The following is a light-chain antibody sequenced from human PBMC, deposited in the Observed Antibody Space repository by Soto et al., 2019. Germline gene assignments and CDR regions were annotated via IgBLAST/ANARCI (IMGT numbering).Light chain of an antibody. J-gene: IGKJ1*01. V-gene: IGKV3-20*01. Sequence: NVLTLSPVTLSLSPGKRATLSCRASQSVSSSYLAWYQHTPGRAPRILSYGASTRATSIPASFSGSGSGTEFTLPISSLQAEDVVVYYCQQYDSWSSTFGQGTKVDIK. CDR3: QQYDSWSST. CDR2: GAS. CDR1: QSVSSSY.